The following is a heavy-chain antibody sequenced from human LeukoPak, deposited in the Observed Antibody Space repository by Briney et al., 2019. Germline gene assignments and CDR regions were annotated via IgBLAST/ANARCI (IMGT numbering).Heavy chain of an antibody. CDR1: GYSFITYW. CDR3: ALAMTGAAFDFDI. V-gene: IGHV5-51*01. CDR2: IYPADSDT. D-gene: IGHD2-2*01. J-gene: IGHJ3*02. Sequence: GESLKISCKGSGYSFITYWIGWVRQMPRKGLEWMGIIYPADSDTRYSPSFQGQVTISADKSISTAYLQWSSLKASDTAMYYCALAMTGAAFDFDIWGQGTMVTVSS.